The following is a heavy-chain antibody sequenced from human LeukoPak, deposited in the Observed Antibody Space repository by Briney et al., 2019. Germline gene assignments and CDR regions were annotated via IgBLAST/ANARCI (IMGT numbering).Heavy chain of an antibody. V-gene: IGHV4-34*01. D-gene: IGHD2-2*01. CDR1: GGSFSGYY. CDR3: ARGGGSTPYYFDY. CDR2: INHSGST. J-gene: IGHJ4*02. Sequence: SEALSLTCAVYGGSFSGYYWSWIRQPPGKGLEWIGEINHSGSTNYNPSLKSRVTISVDTSKNQFSLKLSSVTAADTAVYYCARGGGSTPYYFDYWGQGTLVTVSS.